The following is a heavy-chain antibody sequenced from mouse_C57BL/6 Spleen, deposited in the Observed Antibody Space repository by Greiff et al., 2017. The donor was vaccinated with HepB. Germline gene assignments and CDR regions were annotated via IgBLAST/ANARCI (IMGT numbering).Heavy chain of an antibody. Sequence: EVQVVESGGGLVKPGGSLKLSCAASGFTFSSYAMSWVRQTPEKRLEWVATISDGGSYTYYPDNVKGRFTISRDNAKNNLYLQMSHLKSEDTAMYYCARATTVVARGFDYWGQGTTLTVSS. CDR3: ARATTVVARGFDY. J-gene: IGHJ2*01. V-gene: IGHV5-4*01. CDR2: ISDGGSYT. CDR1: GFTFSSYA. D-gene: IGHD1-1*01.